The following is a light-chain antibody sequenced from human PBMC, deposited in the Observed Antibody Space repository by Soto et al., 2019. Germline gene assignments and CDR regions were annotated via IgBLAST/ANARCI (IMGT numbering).Light chain of an antibody. J-gene: IGKJ1*01. CDR2: GAF. CDR3: QHYDASPWT. CDR1: QSISSNY. V-gene: IGKV3-20*01. Sequence: EIVLTQSPGTLSLSPGERATLSCRASQSISSNYVAWYRQKPGQAPRLLIYGAFARAAGIPGRFSGSASGTDFTLTISRLEPEDFAVYFCQHYDASPWTFGQGTKVELK.